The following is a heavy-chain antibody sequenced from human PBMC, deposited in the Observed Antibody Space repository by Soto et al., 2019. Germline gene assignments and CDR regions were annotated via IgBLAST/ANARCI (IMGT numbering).Heavy chain of an antibody. J-gene: IGHJ3*02. CDR1: RFTLCSYT. V-gene: IGHV3-21*03. CDR2: ISSSTTYI. D-gene: IGHD3-22*01. CDR3: ARDFDSSGYYGPVGAFDI. Sequence: PGGSLRLSCSASRFTLCSYTMNGVRQAPGKGLEWVSSISSSTTYIYYADSVKGRFTVSRDNAKNSLYLQVNSLRAEDTAVYYCARDFDSSGYYGPVGAFDIWGQGTMVTVSS.